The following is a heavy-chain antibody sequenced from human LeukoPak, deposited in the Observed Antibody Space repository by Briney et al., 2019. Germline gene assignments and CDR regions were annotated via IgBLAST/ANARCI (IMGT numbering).Heavy chain of an antibody. D-gene: IGHD5-18*01. CDR1: GGSFRGYY. Sequence: ESSETLSLTCAVYGGSFRGYYWSWIRQPPGKGLEWIGEITHSGSTNYNPSLKSRVTISVDTSKNQFSLKLSSVTAADTAVYYCARAKGSTAMVARSYDYWGQGTLVTVSS. CDR2: ITHSGST. J-gene: IGHJ4*02. CDR3: ARAKGSTAMVARSYDY. V-gene: IGHV4-34*01.